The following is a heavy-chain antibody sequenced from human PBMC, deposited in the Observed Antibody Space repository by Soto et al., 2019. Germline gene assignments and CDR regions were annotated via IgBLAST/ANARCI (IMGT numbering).Heavy chain of an antibody. V-gene: IGHV4-59*01. Sequence: SETLCLTCSVSGGYISGYCGSWIRQPPGKGLEWIGYIYYSGSTNYNPSLKSRVTISVDTSKNQFSLKLSSVTAADTAVYYCARGYSGYDWRYFDYWGQGTLVTVSS. CDR3: ARGYSGYDWRYFDY. CDR1: GGYISGYC. J-gene: IGHJ4*02. D-gene: IGHD5-12*01. CDR2: IYYSGST.